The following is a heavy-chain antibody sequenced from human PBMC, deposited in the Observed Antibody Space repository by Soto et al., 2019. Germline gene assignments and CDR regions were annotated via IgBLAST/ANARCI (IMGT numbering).Heavy chain of an antibody. CDR1: GFTFSSYG. CDR3: AKDGGTYYHTSSWFFDL. D-gene: IGHD1-26*01. J-gene: IGHJ2*01. CDR2: ISYDGSNK. Sequence: PGGSLRLSCAASGFTFSSYGMHWVRQAPGKGLEWVAVISYDGSNKYYADSVKGRFTISRDNSKDTLYLQMNSLRAEDTAVYYSAKDGGTYYHTSSWFFDLWGRGTLVTVSS. V-gene: IGHV3-30*18.